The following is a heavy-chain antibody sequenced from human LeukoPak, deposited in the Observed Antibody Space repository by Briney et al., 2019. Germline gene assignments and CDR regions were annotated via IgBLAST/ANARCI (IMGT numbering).Heavy chain of an antibody. Sequence: PSQTLSLTCAVSGGSISSGGYSWSWIRQPPGKGLEWIGYIYHSGSTYYNPSLKSRVTISVDRSKNQFSLKLSSVTAAGTAVYYCARDYYDYGDRGYYYYGMDVWGQGTTVTVSS. V-gene: IGHV4-30-2*01. J-gene: IGHJ6*02. CDR2: IYHSGST. CDR1: GGSISSGGYS. CDR3: ARDYYDYGDRGYYYYGMDV. D-gene: IGHD4-17*01.